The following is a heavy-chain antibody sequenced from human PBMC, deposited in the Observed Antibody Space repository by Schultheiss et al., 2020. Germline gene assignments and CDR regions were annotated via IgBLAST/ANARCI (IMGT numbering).Heavy chain of an antibody. CDR2: IKQDGSEK. D-gene: IGHD3-22*01. Sequence: GGSLRLSCAASGFTFSSYAMSWVRQAPGKGLEWVANIKQDGSEKYYADSVKGRFTISRDNSKNTLYLQMNSLRAEDTAVYYCARDGDTTGYYSWFDPWGQGTLVTVSS. V-gene: IGHV3-7*01. CDR3: ARDGDTTGYYSWFDP. J-gene: IGHJ5*02. CDR1: GFTFSSYA.